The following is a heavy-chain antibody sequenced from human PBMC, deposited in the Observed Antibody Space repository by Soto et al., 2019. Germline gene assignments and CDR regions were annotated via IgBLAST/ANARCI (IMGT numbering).Heavy chain of an antibody. V-gene: IGHV3-15*01. CDR1: GFTFSIAS. D-gene: IGHD3-10*01. CDR2: IKSETDGGTA. Sequence: EVQLVESGGGLVKPGGSLRVSCATSGFTFSIASMSWVRQAPGEGLEWVGRIKSETDGGTADYAAPVKGRFTISRDDSKSTLYLQMSSLKTEDTALYYCTTDGSRATMVRGVFDYWGQGTLVTVSS. J-gene: IGHJ4*02. CDR3: TTDGSRATMVRGVFDY.